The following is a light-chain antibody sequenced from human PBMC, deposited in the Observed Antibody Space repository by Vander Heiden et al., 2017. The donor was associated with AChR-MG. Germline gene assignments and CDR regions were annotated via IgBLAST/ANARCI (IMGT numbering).Light chain of an antibody. Sequence: SSELTQAPAVSVALGQTVRITSQWESIRSYYASWYQQKPVQAPVLVIYGKNNRASGMPDRFSGSGSGNTASLTITGAQAEDEADYYCNSRDSSGNHVVFGGGTKLTVL. CDR3: NSRDSSGNHVV. V-gene: IGLV3-19*01. J-gene: IGLJ2*01. CDR1: SIRSYY. CDR2: GKN.